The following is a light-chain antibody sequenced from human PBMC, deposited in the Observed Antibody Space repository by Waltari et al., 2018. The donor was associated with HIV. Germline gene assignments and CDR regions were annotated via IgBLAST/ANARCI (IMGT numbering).Light chain of an antibody. Sequence: SYELTQPPSVSVSPGQTARITCSGDALPKKYAYWYQQKSGQAPVLVVYEDSKRPSGIPEGVSGSSSGTMATLTISGAQEEDEADYYGYSTDSSGNHRVFGGGTKLTVL. CDR3: YSTDSSGNHRV. CDR1: ALPKKY. CDR2: EDS. V-gene: IGLV3-10*01. J-gene: IGLJ2*01.